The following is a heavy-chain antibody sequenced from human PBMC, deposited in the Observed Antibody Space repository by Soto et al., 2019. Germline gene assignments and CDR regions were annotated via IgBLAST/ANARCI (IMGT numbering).Heavy chain of an antibody. Sequence: EVLLMESGGDLVQPGGSLRLSCAASGFSISSYAMTWVRQAPGKGLEWVSSISGSGADTYYADSVKGRFTISRDNSKNTLYLHMNSLRAEDSAVHYCAKSFYYEGSGYSSYFDYWGQGALVTVSS. CDR3: AKSFYYEGSGYSSYFDY. CDR1: GFSISSYA. V-gene: IGHV3-23*01. J-gene: IGHJ4*02. CDR2: ISGSGADT. D-gene: IGHD3-22*01.